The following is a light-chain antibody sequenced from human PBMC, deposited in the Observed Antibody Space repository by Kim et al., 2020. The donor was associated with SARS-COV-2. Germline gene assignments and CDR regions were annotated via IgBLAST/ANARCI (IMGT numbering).Light chain of an antibody. J-gene: IGLJ2*01. Sequence: QSISTSGTGTSGEVGNTILVSWYRQRPGQAPKLIIFEVSKRPSGVADHFSCSKAGDTPSPTISGLQAGDEGDYYCCSYAGSSTFVVFGGGTQLTVL. CDR3: CSYAGSSTFVV. V-gene: IGLV2-23*02. CDR1: SGEVGNTIL. CDR2: EVS.